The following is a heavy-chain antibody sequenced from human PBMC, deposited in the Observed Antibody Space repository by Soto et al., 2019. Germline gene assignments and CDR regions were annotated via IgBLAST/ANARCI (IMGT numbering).Heavy chain of an antibody. J-gene: IGHJ4*02. CDR2: INAGNGNT. CDR1: GYTFTSYA. Sequence: QVQLVQSGAEEKKPGASVKVSCKASGYTFTSYAMHWVRQAPGQRLEWMGWINAGNGNTKYSQKFQGRVTITRDTSASTAYMELSSLRSEETAVYYCARSTGIAVAAYWGQGPLVTLSS. D-gene: IGHD6-19*01. CDR3: ARSTGIAVAAY. V-gene: IGHV1-3*05.